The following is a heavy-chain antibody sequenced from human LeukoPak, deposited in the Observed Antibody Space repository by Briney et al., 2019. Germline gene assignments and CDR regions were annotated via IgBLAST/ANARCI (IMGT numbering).Heavy chain of an antibody. V-gene: IGHV3-7*03. Sequence: PGGSLRLSCAASGFTFSAIWMSWVRQAPGKGLEWVANINQDGSEKYYVDSVKGRFTISRDNGKNSLYLQMNSLRAEDTAVYYCAKRVTYYYDSSGPNWFDPWGQGTLVTVSS. CDR2: INQDGSEK. CDR1: GFTFSAIW. D-gene: IGHD3-22*01. J-gene: IGHJ5*02. CDR3: AKRVTYYYDSSGPNWFDP.